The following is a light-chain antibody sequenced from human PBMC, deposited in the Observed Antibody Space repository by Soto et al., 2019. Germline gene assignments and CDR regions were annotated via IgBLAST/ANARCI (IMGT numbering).Light chain of an antibody. V-gene: IGKV3-11*01. Sequence: EIVFTQSPATLSLSPGERATLSCRASQSVSNYLAWYQQKPGQAPRLLIYDTSKRATGIPARFSGSGFGTDYTLTISSLGPEDFAVYYCQQRNKWRTFGQGTKVDIK. CDR1: QSVSNY. J-gene: IGKJ1*01. CDR2: DTS. CDR3: QQRNKWRT.